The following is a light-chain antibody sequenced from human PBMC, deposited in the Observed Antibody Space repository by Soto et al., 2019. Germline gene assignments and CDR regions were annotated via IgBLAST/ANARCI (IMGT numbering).Light chain of an antibody. V-gene: IGKV1-39*01. Sequence: DIQMTQSPSSLSASVGDRVTITCRASQSISSYLNWYQQKPGKAPKLLIYAASSLQSGVPSGFSGSGSGTDFTLTISSLQPEDFATYYCQQTYSTPPTLGQGTKVDIK. CDR3: QQTYSTPPT. J-gene: IGKJ1*01. CDR1: QSISSY. CDR2: AAS.